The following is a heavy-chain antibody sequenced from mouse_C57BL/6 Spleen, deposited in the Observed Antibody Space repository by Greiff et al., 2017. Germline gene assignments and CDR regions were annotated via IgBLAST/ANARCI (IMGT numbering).Heavy chain of an antibody. CDR2: IYPGNSDT. CDR1: GYTFTSYW. Sequence: EVQLQQSGTVLARPGASVKMSCKTSGYTFTSYWMHWVKQRPGQGLEWIGAIYPGNSDTSYNQKFKGKAKLTAVTSASTAYMELSSLTNEDSAVYYCTREDYYGSSFYWYFDVWGTGTTVTVSS. J-gene: IGHJ1*03. V-gene: IGHV1-5*01. D-gene: IGHD1-1*01. CDR3: TREDYYGSSFYWYFDV.